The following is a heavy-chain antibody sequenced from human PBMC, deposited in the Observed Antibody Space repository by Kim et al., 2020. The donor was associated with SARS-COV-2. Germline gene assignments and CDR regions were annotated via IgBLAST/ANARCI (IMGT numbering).Heavy chain of an antibody. J-gene: IGHJ4*02. Sequence: TNYTPSLKSRVTISVDTSKNQFSLKLSSVTAADTAVYYCARGYGDSPFYYWCQGTLV. CDR2: T. V-gene: IGHV4-34*01. D-gene: IGHD4-17*01. CDR3: ARGYGDSPFYY.